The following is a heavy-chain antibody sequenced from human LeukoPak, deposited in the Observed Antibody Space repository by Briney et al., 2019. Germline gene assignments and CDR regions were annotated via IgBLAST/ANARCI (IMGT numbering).Heavy chain of an antibody. D-gene: IGHD6-13*01. V-gene: IGHV4-39*01. Sequence: SETLSLTCTVSGGSISSSSYYWGWIRQPPGKGLEWIGSIYYSGSTYYNPSLKSRVTIPVDTSKNQFSLKLSSVTAADTAVYYCARYLGSSWYYYFDYWGQGTLVTVSS. J-gene: IGHJ4*02. CDR2: IYYSGST. CDR3: ARYLGSSWYYYFDY. CDR1: GGSISSSSYY.